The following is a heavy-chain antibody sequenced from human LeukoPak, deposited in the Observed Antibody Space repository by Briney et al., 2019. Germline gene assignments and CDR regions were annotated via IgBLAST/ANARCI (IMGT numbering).Heavy chain of an antibody. Sequence: SETLSLTCTVSGGSISSYYWSWIRQSPGKGLEWIGYISYSGSTNYNPSLKSRVTISVDTSKNQFSLKLSSVTAADTAVYYCARGLDSGYDPFFDYWGQRTLVTVSS. CDR2: ISYSGST. J-gene: IGHJ4*02. D-gene: IGHD5-12*01. V-gene: IGHV4-59*01. CDR1: GGSISSYY. CDR3: ARGLDSGYDPFFDY.